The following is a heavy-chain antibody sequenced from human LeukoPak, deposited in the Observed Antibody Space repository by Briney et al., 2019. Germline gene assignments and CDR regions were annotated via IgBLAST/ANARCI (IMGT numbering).Heavy chain of an antibody. CDR1: GFTVSSNY. Sequence: GGSLRLSCAASGFTVSSNYMSWVRQAPGKGLEWVSVIYSGGSTYYADSVKGRFTISRDNSKNTLYLQMYSLRAEDTAVYYCARTIGWQYSSSSVWFDPWGQGTLVTVSS. CDR2: IYSGGST. D-gene: IGHD6-6*01. CDR3: ARTIGWQYSSSSVWFDP. V-gene: IGHV3-53*01. J-gene: IGHJ5*02.